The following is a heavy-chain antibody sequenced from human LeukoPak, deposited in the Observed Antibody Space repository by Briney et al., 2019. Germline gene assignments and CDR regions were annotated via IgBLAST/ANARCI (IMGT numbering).Heavy chain of an antibody. CDR3: ARGCTNGVCSFGY. D-gene: IGHD2-8*01. CDR1: GYTFTGYY. CDR2: INPNSGGT. J-gene: IGHJ4*02. Sequence: ASVKVSCKASGYTFTGYYMHWVRQAPGQGLEWMGWINPNSGGTNYAQKFQGRVTMTRDTSISTAYMELSRLRSDDTAVYYCARGCTNGVCSFGYWGQGTLVTASS. V-gene: IGHV1-2*02.